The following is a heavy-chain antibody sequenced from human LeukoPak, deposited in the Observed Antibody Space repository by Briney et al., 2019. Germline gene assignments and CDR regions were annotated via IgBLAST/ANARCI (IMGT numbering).Heavy chain of an antibody. Sequence: GGSLRLSCAASGFTFDDYAMHWVRQAPGKGLEWVSLISWDGGSTYYADSVKGRFTISRDNSKNSLYLQMNSLRAEDTALYYCAKDIGYCSSTSCYYYYMDVWGKGTTVTASS. CDR3: AKDIGYCSSTSCYYYYMDV. V-gene: IGHV3-43D*03. D-gene: IGHD2-2*01. J-gene: IGHJ6*03. CDR2: ISWDGGST. CDR1: GFTFDDYA.